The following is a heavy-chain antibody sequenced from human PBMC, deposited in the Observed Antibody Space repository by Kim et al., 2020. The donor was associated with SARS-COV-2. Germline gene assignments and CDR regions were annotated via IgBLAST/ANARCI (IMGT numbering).Heavy chain of an antibody. V-gene: IGHV3-48*03. CDR3: ASHGVGYSYGYGWWYFDY. D-gene: IGHD5-18*01. CDR1: GFTFSSYE. Sequence: GGSLRLSCAASGFTFSSYEMNWVRQAPGKGLEWVSYISSSGSTIYYADSVKGRFTISRDNAKNSLYLQMNSLRAEDTAVYYCASHGVGYSYGYGWWYFDYWGQGTLVTVSS. J-gene: IGHJ4*02. CDR2: ISSSGSTI.